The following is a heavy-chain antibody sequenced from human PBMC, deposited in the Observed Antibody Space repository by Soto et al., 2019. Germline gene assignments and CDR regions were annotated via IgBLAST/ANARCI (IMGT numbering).Heavy chain of an antibody. D-gene: IGHD3-3*01. J-gene: IGHJ4*02. CDR3: ARGIKRKFLEWLFLGYFDY. CDR1: GFTFSSYS. CDR2: ISSSSSYI. Sequence: PGGSLRLSCAASGFTFSSYSMNWVRQAPGKGLEWVSSISSSSSYIYYADSVKGRFTISRDNAKNSLYLQMNSLRAEDTAVYYCARGIKRKFLEWLFLGYFDYWGQGTLVTVSS. V-gene: IGHV3-21*01.